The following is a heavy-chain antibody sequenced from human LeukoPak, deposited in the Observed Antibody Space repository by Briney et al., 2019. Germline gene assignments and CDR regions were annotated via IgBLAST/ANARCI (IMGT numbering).Heavy chain of an antibody. CDR2: ITGSGDIT. J-gene: IGHJ4*02. V-gene: IGHV3-23*01. CDR3: AKEQPLEPFDY. D-gene: IGHD1-1*01. Sequence: PGGSLRLSCAASGFTLRSYTMNWVRQAPGKGLEWVSAITGSGDITYNADSVKGRFTISRDNSKNTLYLQMNSLRAEDTAVYYCAKEQPLEPFDYWGQGILVTVSS. CDR1: GFTLRSYT.